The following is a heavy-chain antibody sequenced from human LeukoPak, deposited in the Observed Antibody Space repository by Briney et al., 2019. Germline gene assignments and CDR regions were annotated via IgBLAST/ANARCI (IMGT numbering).Heavy chain of an antibody. V-gene: IGHV3-21*04. CDR2: ISSSSSYI. Sequence: GSLRLSCAASGFTFSSYSMNWVRQAPGKGLEWVSSISSSSSYIYYADSVKGRFTISRDNAKNSLYLQMNSLRAEDTALYYCAKALGSGWINNVFDYWGQGTLVTVSS. CDR3: AKALGSGWINNVFDY. J-gene: IGHJ4*02. D-gene: IGHD6-19*01. CDR1: GFTFSSYS.